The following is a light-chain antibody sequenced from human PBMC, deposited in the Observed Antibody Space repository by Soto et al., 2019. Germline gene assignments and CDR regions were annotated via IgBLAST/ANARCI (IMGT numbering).Light chain of an antibody. Sequence: EIVMTQSPATLSVSPGERATLSCRASQSVSSNFAWYQQKPGQAPRLLIYGASTRVTGIPARFSGSGSGTEITLTISSLQSEDFAVYYCQQYNNWPYTFGQGTKMEIK. CDR2: GAS. J-gene: IGKJ2*01. CDR1: QSVSSN. V-gene: IGKV3-15*01. CDR3: QQYNNWPYT.